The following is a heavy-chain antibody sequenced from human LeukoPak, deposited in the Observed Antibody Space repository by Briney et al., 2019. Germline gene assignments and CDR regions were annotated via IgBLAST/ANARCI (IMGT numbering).Heavy chain of an antibody. Sequence: GGSLGLSCAVSGFTIINNWMYWVRQAPGRGLLWVARIKNDETTAVYTDSVKGRFTISRDNAKNILYLQMNNLRVEDTAVYYCTTVFKGSSLQDYWGQGTLVTVSS. CDR1: GFTIINNW. J-gene: IGHJ4*02. CDR2: IKNDETTA. V-gene: IGHV3-74*03. D-gene: IGHD1-26*01. CDR3: TTVFKGSSLQDY.